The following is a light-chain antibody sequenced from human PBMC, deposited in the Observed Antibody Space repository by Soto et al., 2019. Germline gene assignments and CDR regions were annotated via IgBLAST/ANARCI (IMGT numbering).Light chain of an antibody. V-gene: IGLV1-47*01. Sequence: QSVLTQPPSASGTPGQRVTISCSGSSSNIGNNYVHWYQQLRGTAPKLLIFKSNQRPSGVPDRFSGSTSGTSASLAISGLRSEDEADSYCATCDDRRSGVLFGGGTKLTVL. CDR1: SSNIGNNY. CDR3: ATCDDRRSGVL. CDR2: KSN. J-gene: IGLJ2*01.